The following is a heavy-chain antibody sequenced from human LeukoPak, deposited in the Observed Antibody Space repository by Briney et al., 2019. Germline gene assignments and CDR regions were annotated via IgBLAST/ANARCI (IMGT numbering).Heavy chain of an antibody. D-gene: IGHD3-16*01. J-gene: IGHJ4*02. Sequence: GGSLRLSCAASGFIFSDYSMNWVRQAPGKGLEWLSYIGGSTSTISYADSVKGRFTISRDNAKNSLYLQMDSLRAEDTAVYYCARDHNWGFDYWGQGILVAVSS. V-gene: IGHV3-48*01. CDR3: ARDHNWGFDY. CDR2: IGGSTSTI. CDR1: GFIFSDYS.